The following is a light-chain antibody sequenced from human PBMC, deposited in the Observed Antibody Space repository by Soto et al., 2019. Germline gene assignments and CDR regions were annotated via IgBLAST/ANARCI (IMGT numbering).Light chain of an antibody. J-gene: IGKJ4*01. CDR2: KAS. CDR3: QQLNSYPLT. V-gene: IGKV1-5*03. CDR1: QRISSF. Sequence: IHMTQSPSTLSASVGDRVIITCRASQRISSFLAWYQQRPGKAPKLLIYKASMLQSGVPSRFSGSGSGTEFTLTISSLQPEDIATYYCQQLNSYPLTFGGGTKVDI.